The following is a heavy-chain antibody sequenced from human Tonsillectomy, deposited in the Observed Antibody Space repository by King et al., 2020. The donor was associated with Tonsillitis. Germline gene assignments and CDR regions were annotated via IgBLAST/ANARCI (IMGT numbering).Heavy chain of an antibody. Sequence: QLVQSGAEVKKPGASVKVSCKASGYSFTSYGITWVRQAPGQGLDWVGWIRVYNGNTNYAQKLEGRVTMTTDTSTSTAYMELRSLRYDDTAVYYCARDPGMPTNNWFDPWGLGTLVTVSS. D-gene: IGHD5-24*01. V-gene: IGHV1-18*01. CDR1: GYSFTSYG. J-gene: IGHJ5*02. CDR3: ARDPGMPTNNWFDP. CDR2: IRVYNGNT.